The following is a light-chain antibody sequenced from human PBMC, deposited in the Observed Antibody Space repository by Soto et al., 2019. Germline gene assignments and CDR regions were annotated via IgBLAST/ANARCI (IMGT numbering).Light chain of an antibody. J-gene: IGLJ1*01. V-gene: IGLV2-14*01. CDR1: SGDVGGYNY. CDR2: EVT. Sequence: QSALTQPASVSGSPGQSITISCTGSSGDVGGYNYVSWYQQYPGKAPKLIIYEVTNRPSGISNRSSASKSGNTASLTISGLQAEDEADYYCSSYTNTDTLVVFGTGTKVTVL. CDR3: SSYTNTDTLVV.